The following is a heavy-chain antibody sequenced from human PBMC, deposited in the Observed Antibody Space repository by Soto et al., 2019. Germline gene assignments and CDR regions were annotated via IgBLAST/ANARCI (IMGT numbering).Heavy chain of an antibody. D-gene: IGHD6-6*01. CDR1: GSTFSTYS. Sequence: SLRLSCAASGSTFSTYSMHWVRQAPGKGLEWVAVISYDGSNIYYVDSVKGRFTISRDNSKNTLYLQMNSLRPEDTAVYFCARVYSSLDYGIDYWGQGTLVTVSS. J-gene: IGHJ4*02. V-gene: IGHV3-30-3*01. CDR2: ISYDGSNI. CDR3: ARVYSSLDYGIDY.